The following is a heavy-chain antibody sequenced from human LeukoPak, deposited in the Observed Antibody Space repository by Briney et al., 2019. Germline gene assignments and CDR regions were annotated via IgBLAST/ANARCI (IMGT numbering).Heavy chain of an antibody. Sequence: ASVKVSCKASGCTFTGYYMHWVRQAPGQGLEWMGWINPNSGGTNYAQKFQGRVTMTRDTSISTAYMELSRLRSDDTAVYYCARDENTRGNYYYMDVWGKGTTVTVSS. CDR1: GCTFTGYY. D-gene: IGHD2/OR15-2a*01. CDR2: INPNSGGT. J-gene: IGHJ6*03. V-gene: IGHV1-2*02. CDR3: ARDENTRGNYYYMDV.